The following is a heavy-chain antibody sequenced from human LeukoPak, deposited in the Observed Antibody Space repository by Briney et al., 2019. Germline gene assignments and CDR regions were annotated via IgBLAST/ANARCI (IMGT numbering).Heavy chain of an antibody. Sequence: PSETLSLTCAVYGGSFSGYYWSWIRRPPGKGLEWIGEINHSGSTNYNPSLKSRVTISVDTSKNQFSLKLSSVTAADTAVYYCASRSDYGSDYYFDYWGQGTLVTVSS. V-gene: IGHV4-34*01. CDR3: ASRSDYGSDYYFDY. CDR2: INHSGST. D-gene: IGHD4-17*01. CDR1: GGSFSGYY. J-gene: IGHJ4*02.